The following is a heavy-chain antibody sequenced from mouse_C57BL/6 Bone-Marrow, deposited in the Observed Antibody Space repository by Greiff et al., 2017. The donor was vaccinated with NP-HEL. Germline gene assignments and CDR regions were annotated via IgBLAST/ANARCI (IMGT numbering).Heavy chain of an antibody. D-gene: IGHD1-1*01. V-gene: IGHV1-82*01. CDR3: ARRYYAYFDY. J-gene: IGHJ2*01. CDR1: GYAFSSSW. CDR2: IYPGDGDT. Sequence: VQLKESGPELVKPGASVKISCKASGYAFSSSWMNWVKQRPGKGLEWIGRIYPGDGDTNYNGKFKGKATLTADKSSSTAYMQLSSLTSEDSAVYFCARRYYAYFDYWGQGTTLTVSS.